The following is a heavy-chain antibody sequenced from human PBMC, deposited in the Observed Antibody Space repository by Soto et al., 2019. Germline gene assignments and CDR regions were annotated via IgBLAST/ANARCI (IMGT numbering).Heavy chain of an antibody. D-gene: IGHD6-13*01. V-gene: IGHV1-69*05. CDR1: GGTFSSYA. CDR3: ARSMHQSIAAAGRGLQYYYYGMDV. J-gene: IGHJ6*02. Sequence: GASVKVSCKASGGTFSSYAISWVRQAPGQGLEWMGGIIPIFGTANYAQKFQGRVTMTRDTSTSTVYMELSSLRSEDTAVYYCARSMHQSIAAAGRGLQYYYYGMDVWGQGTTVTGS. CDR2: IIPIFGTA.